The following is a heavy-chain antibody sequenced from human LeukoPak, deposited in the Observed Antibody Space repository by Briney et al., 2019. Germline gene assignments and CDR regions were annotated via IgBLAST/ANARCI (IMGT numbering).Heavy chain of an antibody. J-gene: IGHJ3*02. V-gene: IGHV4-59*01. CDR1: GGSFSGYY. CDR3: ARDLQYYYDSSGYYPVGAFDI. CDR2: IYYSGST. D-gene: IGHD3-22*01. Sequence: SETLSLTCAVYGGSFSGYYWSWIRQPPGKGLEWIGYIYYSGSTNYNPSLKSRVTISVDTSKNQFSLKLSSVTAADTAVYYCARDLQYYYDSSGYYPVGAFDIWGQGTMVTVSS.